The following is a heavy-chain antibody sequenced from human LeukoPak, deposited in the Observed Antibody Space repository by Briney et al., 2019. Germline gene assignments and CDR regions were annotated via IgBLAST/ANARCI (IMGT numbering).Heavy chain of an antibody. CDR3: ARGNYDILTGYYHDLDY. J-gene: IGHJ4*02. CDR1: GFTFSSYG. CDR2: IWYDGSNK. V-gene: IGHV3-33*01. Sequence: PGRSLRLSCAASGFTFSSYGMHWVRQAPGKGLEWVAVIWYDGSNKYYADSVKGRFTISRDNSKNTLYLQMYSLRAEDTAVYYCARGNYDILTGYYHDLDYWGQGTLVTVSS. D-gene: IGHD3-9*01.